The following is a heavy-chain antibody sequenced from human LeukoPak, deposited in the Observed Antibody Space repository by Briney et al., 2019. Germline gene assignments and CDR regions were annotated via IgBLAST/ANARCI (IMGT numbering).Heavy chain of an antibody. Sequence: QSGGSLRLSCAASGFTFSYYGMHWVRQAPGKGLEWVAFKQNDGSTTFYADSVKGRFTISRDNSKNTLFLQMNSLRTDDTAVYYCGREQSAYYVHAFDPWGQGTLVTVSS. J-gene: IGHJ5*02. CDR2: KQNDGSTT. CDR1: GFTFSYYG. V-gene: IGHV3-30*02. CDR3: GREQSAYYVHAFDP. D-gene: IGHD3-3*01.